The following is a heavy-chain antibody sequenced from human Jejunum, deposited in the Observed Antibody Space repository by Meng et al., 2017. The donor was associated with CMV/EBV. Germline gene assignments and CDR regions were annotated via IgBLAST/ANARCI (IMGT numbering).Heavy chain of an antibody. V-gene: IGHV5-51*01. Sequence: VGWVRQMPGKGLEWMGMIYPGDSDTKYGPSFQGQVTISADKSISTAYLQWSSLKASDTAKYYCARWDCSTSCYGSYYYYYGMDVWGQGTTVTVSS. J-gene: IGHJ6*02. D-gene: IGHD2-2*01. CDR2: IYPGDSDT. CDR3: ARWDCSTSCYGSYYYYYGMDV.